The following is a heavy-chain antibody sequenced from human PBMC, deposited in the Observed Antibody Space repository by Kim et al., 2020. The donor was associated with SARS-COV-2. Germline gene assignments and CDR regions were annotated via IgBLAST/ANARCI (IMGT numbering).Heavy chain of an antibody. Sequence: GGSLRLSCAASGFTFSSYWMTWVRQVPGRRLVWVSRINPDGNSTSYADSVEGRFTISRDNTKNTLYLQMDSLRAEDTAVYYCARVGSSWYAANVWGQGTLVTVSS. CDR1: GFTFSSYW. CDR2: INPDGNST. D-gene: IGHD6-13*01. J-gene: IGHJ4*02. V-gene: IGHV3-74*01. CDR3: ARVGSSWYAANV.